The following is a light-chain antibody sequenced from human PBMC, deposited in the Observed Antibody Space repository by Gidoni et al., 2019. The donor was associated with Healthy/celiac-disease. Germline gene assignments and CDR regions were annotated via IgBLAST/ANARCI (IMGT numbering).Light chain of an antibody. Sequence: DIHMTQSPSSLSASVGDRVTITCRASQSISSYLNWYQQKPGKAPKLLIYAASSLQSGVPSRFSGSGSGTDFTLTISSLQPEDFATYYCQQSYSTPPGLTFGGGTKVEIK. V-gene: IGKV1-39*01. CDR1: QSISSY. J-gene: IGKJ4*01. CDR3: QQSYSTPPGLT. CDR2: AAS.